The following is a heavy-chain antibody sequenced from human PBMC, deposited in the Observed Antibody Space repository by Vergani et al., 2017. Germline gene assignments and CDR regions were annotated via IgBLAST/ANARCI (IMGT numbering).Heavy chain of an antibody. CDR1: GYTLTELS. CDR2: FDPEDGET. V-gene: IGHV1-24*01. D-gene: IGHD3-3*01. J-gene: IGHJ5*02. Sequence: QVQLVQSGAEVKTPGASVKVSCKVSGYTLTELSMHWVRQAPGKGLEWMGGFDPEDGETIYAQKFQGRVTMTEDTSTNTAYMELSSLRSEDTAVYYCATQRSTIFGVVIIRDWFDPWGQGTLVTVSS. CDR3: ATQRSTIFGVVIIRDWFDP.